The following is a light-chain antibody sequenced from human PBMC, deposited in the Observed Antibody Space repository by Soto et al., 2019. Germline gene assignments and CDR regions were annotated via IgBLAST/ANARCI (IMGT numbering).Light chain of an antibody. CDR1: QSISNN. CDR3: EQYNNWPWT. J-gene: IGKJ1*01. V-gene: IGKV3-15*01. CDR2: AAS. Sequence: EIVMTQSPATLSVSPGERATLSCRASQSISNNVAWYQQKPGQAPRLLIYAASTRAIAIPARFSGSGSGTEFTLTISSLQSEDIALYYGEQYNNWPWTFGQGTKVEIK.